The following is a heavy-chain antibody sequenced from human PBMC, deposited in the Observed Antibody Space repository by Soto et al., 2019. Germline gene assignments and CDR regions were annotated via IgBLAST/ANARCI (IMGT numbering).Heavy chain of an antibody. J-gene: IGHJ4*02. Sequence: QVQLVQSGAEVKKPGASVKVSCKASGYTFTTYAMHWVRQAPGQRLEWMGWINAANGNTKYSQKFQGRVTITRDTSASTAYMELSSLRSEDTAVYTYARSLMNPAMVTFYYFDYWGQGTLVTVSS. V-gene: IGHV1-3*01. CDR1: GYTFTTYA. D-gene: IGHD5-18*01. CDR3: ARSLMNPAMVTFYYFDY. CDR2: INAANGNT.